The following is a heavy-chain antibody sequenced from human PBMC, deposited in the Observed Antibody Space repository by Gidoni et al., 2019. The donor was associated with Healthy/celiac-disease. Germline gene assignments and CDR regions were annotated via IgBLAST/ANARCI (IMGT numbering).Heavy chain of an antibody. CDR3: ARLLSGYYYY. CDR2: INHSGST. CDR1: GGSFSGYY. J-gene: IGHJ4*02. D-gene: IGHD3-3*01. V-gene: IGHV4-34*01. Sequence: QVQLQQWGAGLLKPSETLSLPCAVYGGSFSGYYWSWIRQPPGKGLEWIGEINHSGSTNYNPSLKSRVTISVDTSKNQFSLKLSSVTAADTAVYYCARLLSGYYYYWGQGPLVTVSS.